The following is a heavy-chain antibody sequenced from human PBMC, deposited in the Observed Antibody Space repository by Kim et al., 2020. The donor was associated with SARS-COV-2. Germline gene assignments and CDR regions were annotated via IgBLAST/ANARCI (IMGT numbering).Heavy chain of an antibody. Sequence: TYAQKFQGTVPMTRDTATSTVYMDLSSLRSEDTAMYYCARETIGSSLWDYWGQGTLVTVSS. V-gene: IGHV1-46*01. J-gene: IGHJ4*02. D-gene: IGHD6-13*01. CDR3: ARETIGSSLWDY.